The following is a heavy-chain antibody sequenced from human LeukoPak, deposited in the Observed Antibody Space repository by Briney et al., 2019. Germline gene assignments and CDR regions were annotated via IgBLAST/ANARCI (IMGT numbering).Heavy chain of an antibody. J-gene: IGHJ4*02. Sequence: GRSLRLSCAASGFTFGSYAMHWVRQAPGKGLEWVALIPYDGSNEYYADSVKDRFTISRDNSKNTLYLQMNSLRAEDTAVYYCAREYYSDNSGYSPDFDYWGQGSLVTVSS. CDR3: AREYYSDNSGYSPDFDY. CDR2: IPYDGSNE. V-gene: IGHV3-30-3*01. CDR1: GFTFGSYA. D-gene: IGHD3-22*01.